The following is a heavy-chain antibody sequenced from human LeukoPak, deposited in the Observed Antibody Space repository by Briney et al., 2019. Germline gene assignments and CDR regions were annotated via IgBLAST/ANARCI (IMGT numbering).Heavy chain of an antibody. J-gene: IGHJ4*02. V-gene: IGHV1-46*01. CDR2: INPSGGST. D-gene: IGHD6-6*01. CDR3: ARGTASYSSSSEGFDY. CDR1: GYTFTGYY. Sequence: PGASVKVSCKASGYTFTGYYMHWVRQAPGQGLEWMGIINPSGGSTRYAQKFQGRVTMTRDTSTSTVYMELSSLRSEDTAVYYCARGTASYSSSSEGFDYWGQGTLVTVSS.